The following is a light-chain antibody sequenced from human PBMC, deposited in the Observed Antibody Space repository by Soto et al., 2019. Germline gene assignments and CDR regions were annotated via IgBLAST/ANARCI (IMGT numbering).Light chain of an antibody. CDR2: KAS. V-gene: IGKV1-5*03. CDR3: QQYGSYSYT. J-gene: IGKJ2*01. CDR1: QSINSR. Sequence: DIQMTQSHSTLSASVGDRVTITCRASQSINSRLAWYQQKPGKAPNLLIYKASSLQSGVPSRFSGSGSGTEFPLTISSLQPDDFATYYCQQYGSYSYTFGQGTKLEVK.